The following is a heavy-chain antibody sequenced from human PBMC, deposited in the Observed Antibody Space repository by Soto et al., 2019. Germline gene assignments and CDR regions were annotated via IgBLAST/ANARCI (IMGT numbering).Heavy chain of an antibody. CDR1: GGSISSYY. D-gene: IGHD5-12*01. V-gene: IGHV4-59*01. CDR3: ARSIDGGYVVAY. Sequence: SETLSLTCTVSGGSISSYYWSWIRQPPGKGLEWIGYIYYSGSTNYNPSLKSRVTISVDTSKNQFSLKLSSVTAADTAVYYCARSIDGGYVVAYWGQGTLVIVSS. CDR2: IYYSGST. J-gene: IGHJ4*02.